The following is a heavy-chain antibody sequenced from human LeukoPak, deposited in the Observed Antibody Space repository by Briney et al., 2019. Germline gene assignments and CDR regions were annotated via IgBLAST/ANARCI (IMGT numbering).Heavy chain of an antibody. CDR1: GFSLSNYG. J-gene: IGHJ4*02. CDR2: IRYDGSNK. D-gene: IGHD5-18*01. V-gene: IGHV3-30*02. CDR3: AKRYSYEEGYFDY. Sequence: GGSLRLSCAASGFSLSNYGMYWVRQAPGKRLEWVAFIRYDGSNKYCTDSVKGRFTISRDNSKNTLYLQMNSLRAEDTAVYYCAKRYSYEEGYFDYWGQGTLVTVSS.